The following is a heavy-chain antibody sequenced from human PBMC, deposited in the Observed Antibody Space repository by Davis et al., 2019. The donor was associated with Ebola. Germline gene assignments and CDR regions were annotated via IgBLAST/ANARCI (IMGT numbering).Heavy chain of an antibody. Sequence: GESLKISCAASGFTFSSYSMNWVRQAPGKGLEWVSSISSSSSYIYCADSVKGRFTISRDNAKNSLYLQMNSLRAEDTAVYYCARDSSSWLRYYYYYGMDVWGQGTTVTVSS. CDR2: ISSSSSYI. CDR1: GFTFSSYS. CDR3: ARDSSSWLRYYYYYGMDV. J-gene: IGHJ6*02. D-gene: IGHD6-13*01. V-gene: IGHV3-21*01.